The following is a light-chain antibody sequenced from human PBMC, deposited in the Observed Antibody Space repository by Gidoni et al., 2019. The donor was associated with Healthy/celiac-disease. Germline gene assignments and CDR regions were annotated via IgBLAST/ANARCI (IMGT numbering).Light chain of an antibody. CDR2: WAS. Sequence: DFVMTQSPASLAVSLGERATINCKSSQSVLYSSNNKNYLAWYQQKPGQPPKLLIYWASTRESGVPDRFSGSGSGTDFTLTISSLQAEDVAVYYCQQYYSTPFGQGTKLEIK. V-gene: IGKV4-1*01. CDR3: QQYYSTP. CDR1: QSVLYSSNNKNY. J-gene: IGKJ2*01.